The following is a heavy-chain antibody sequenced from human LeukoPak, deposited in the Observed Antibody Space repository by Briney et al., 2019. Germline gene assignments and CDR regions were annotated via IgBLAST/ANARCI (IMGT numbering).Heavy chain of an antibody. V-gene: IGHV3-33*01. Sequence: GGSLRLSCAASGFKFSTYGIHWVRQAPGKGLEWVGIIWYDGSNKIYAESEKGRFAISRDNSKNTLYLQMNSLRAEDTAVYYCARDRSWGSQCYFDYWGQGTLVTVSS. CDR1: GFKFSTYG. D-gene: IGHD7-27*01. CDR2: IWYDGSNK. CDR3: ARDRSWGSQCYFDY. J-gene: IGHJ4*02.